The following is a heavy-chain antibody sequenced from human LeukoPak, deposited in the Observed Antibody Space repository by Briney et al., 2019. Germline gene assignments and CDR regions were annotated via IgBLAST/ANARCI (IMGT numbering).Heavy chain of an antibody. D-gene: IGHD3-10*01. CDR1: GGSISSGGYS. J-gene: IGHJ4*02. CDR3: ARLGWFGEFGY. V-gene: IGHV4-30-2*01. Sequence: SQTLSLTCAASGGSISSGGYSWSWIRQPPGKGLEWIGYIYHSGSTYYNPSLKSRVTISVDRSKNQFSLKLSSVTAADTAVYYCARLGWFGEFGYWGQGTLVTVSS. CDR2: IYHSGST.